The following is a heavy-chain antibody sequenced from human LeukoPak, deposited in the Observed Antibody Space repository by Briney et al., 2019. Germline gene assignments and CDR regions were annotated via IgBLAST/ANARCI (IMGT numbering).Heavy chain of an antibody. Sequence: ASVKVSCKASGYTFTSYGISWVRQAPGQGLEWMGWINPNSGGTNYAQKFQGRVTMTRDTSISTAYMELSRLRSDDTAVYYCARDRSPDSGSYYFDYWGQGTLVTVSS. CDR3: ARDRSPDSGSYYFDY. V-gene: IGHV1-2*02. J-gene: IGHJ4*02. CDR1: GYTFTSYG. D-gene: IGHD1-26*01. CDR2: INPNSGGT.